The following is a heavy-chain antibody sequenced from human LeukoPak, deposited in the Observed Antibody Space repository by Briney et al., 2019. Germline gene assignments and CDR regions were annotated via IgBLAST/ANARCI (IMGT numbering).Heavy chain of an antibody. CDR1: GFTFSSYG. V-gene: IGHV3-30*02. J-gene: IGHJ4*02. Sequence: GGSLRLSCAAAGFTFSSYGIHWVRQAPRKWLEWVAFIRYDGSNKYYADSVKGRFTISRDNSKNTVYLQMNRLRPEDTAVYYCAKNSAVARTPGWGFDYWGQGTLVTVSS. D-gene: IGHD6-19*01. CDR3: AKNSAVARTPGWGFDY. CDR2: IRYDGSNK.